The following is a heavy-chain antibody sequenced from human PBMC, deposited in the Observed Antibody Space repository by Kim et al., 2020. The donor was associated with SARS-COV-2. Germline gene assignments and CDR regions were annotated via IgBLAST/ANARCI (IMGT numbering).Heavy chain of an antibody. CDR3: AKEAQVDNYDSSGDYFDY. Sequence: GGSLRLSCAASGFTLSNYAMSWVRQAPGKGLEWVSSISSRGGNTYYADSVKGRVTISRDNSKNTLFLQMNNLRAEDTAVYYCAKEAQVDNYDSSGDYFDYWGQGTLVTVSS. V-gene: IGHV3-23*01. CDR1: GFTLSNYA. CDR2: ISSRGGNT. D-gene: IGHD3-22*01. J-gene: IGHJ4*02.